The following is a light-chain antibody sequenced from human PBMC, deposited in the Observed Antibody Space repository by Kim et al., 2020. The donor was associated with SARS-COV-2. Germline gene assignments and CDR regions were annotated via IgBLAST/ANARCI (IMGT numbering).Light chain of an antibody. CDR2: GAS. CDR3: LQYYNWPLA. Sequence: VVTQFPGTLSVSPGERATLSCRAGQSVENRLAWYQQRPGQPPRLLIYGASTRATGVPARFSGSGSATEFTLTISSLQSEDFAVYYCLQYYNWPLAFGGGTKVDIK. J-gene: IGKJ4*01. V-gene: IGKV3-15*01. CDR1: QSVENR.